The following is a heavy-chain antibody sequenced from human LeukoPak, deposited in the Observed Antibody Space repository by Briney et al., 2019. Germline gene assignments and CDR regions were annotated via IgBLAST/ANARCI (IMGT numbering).Heavy chain of an antibody. V-gene: IGHV4-59*01. J-gene: IGHJ1*01. D-gene: IGHD6-19*01. CDR3: VRGSAWYEIYFQY. Sequence: SETLSLTCTVSGGSISSYYWSWIRQPPGKGLEWIGYIYYSGSTNYNLSLKSRVTISVDTSKNQFSLKLSSVTAADTAVYYCVRGSAWYEIYFQYWGQGTLVSVSS. CDR1: GGSISSYY. CDR2: IYYSGST.